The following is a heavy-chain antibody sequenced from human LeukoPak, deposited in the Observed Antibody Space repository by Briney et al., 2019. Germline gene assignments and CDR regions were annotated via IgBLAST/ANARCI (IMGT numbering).Heavy chain of an antibody. J-gene: IGHJ4*02. CDR3: ARAPITSPFYFDY. CDR2: INWSGGST. D-gene: IGHD2-2*01. V-gene: IGHV3-20*04. CDR1: GFAFDEHG. Sequence: PGGSLRLSCTASGFAFDEHGMSWVRHVPGKGLEWVSGINWSGGSTGYADPLRGRFTISRDNAKNSLYLQMDSLRAEDMALYYCARAPITSPFYFDYWGQGTLVTVSS.